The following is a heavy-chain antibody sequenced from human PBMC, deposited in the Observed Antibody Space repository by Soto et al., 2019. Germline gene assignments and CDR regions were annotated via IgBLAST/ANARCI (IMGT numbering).Heavy chain of an antibody. CDR1: GFTFISYA. D-gene: IGHD6-13*01. J-gene: IGHJ4*02. V-gene: IGHV3-23*01. CDR2: ISGTGSNT. CDR3: AKRASNWALDY. Sequence: GSSMRLSCAASGFTFISYAMSWVRQAPGKGLEWVSTISGTGSNTYYADSVKGRFTISRDNSKNRLYLQMNSLRAEDTAIYYCAKRASNWALDYWGQGTLVTVSS.